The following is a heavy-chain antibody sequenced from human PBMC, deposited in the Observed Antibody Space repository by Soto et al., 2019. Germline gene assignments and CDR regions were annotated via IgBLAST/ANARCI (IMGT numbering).Heavy chain of an antibody. CDR2: ISDDGSNK. V-gene: IGHV3-30*18. CDR3: AKGGIAVAEYYYGMDV. J-gene: IGHJ6*02. Sequence: QVQLVESGGGVVQPGRSLRLSCAAYGFTFSSYGMHCVRQAPGKGLEWVAVISDDGSNKYYADSVKGRFTISRDNSKNTLYLHMNSLREEDTAVYYGAKGGIAVAEYYYGMDVWCQGTTVTVSS. D-gene: IGHD6-19*01. CDR1: GFTFSSYG.